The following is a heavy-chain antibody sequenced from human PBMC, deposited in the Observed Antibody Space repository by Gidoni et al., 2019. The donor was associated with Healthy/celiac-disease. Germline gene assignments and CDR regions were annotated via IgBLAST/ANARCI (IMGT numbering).Heavy chain of an antibody. CDR2: IYYSGST. V-gene: IGHV4-39*01. Sequence: QLQLQESGPGLVKPSATLSLTCTVSGGSISSSSYYWGWIRQPPGKGLEWIGSIYYSGSTYYNPSLKSRVTISVDTSKNQFSLKLSSVTAADTAVYYCASPIAVAGKDDYWGQGTLVTVSS. CDR1: GGSISSSSYY. CDR3: ASPIAVAGKDDY. D-gene: IGHD6-19*01. J-gene: IGHJ4*02.